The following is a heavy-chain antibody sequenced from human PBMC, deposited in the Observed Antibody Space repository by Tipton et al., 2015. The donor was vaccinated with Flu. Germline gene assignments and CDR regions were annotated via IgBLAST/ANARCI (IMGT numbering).Heavy chain of an antibody. J-gene: IGHJ4*02. V-gene: IGHV4-39*07. Sequence: TLSLTCTVSGGSISSSSYYLGWIRQPPGKGLEWIGSIYYSGSTYYNPSLKSRVTISVDTSKNQFSLKLSSVTAADTAVYYCARDVSGGILTGYRYFAYWGQGTLVTVSS. D-gene: IGHD3-9*01. CDR2: IYYSGST. CDR3: ARDVSGGILTGYRYFAY. CDR1: GGSISSSSYY.